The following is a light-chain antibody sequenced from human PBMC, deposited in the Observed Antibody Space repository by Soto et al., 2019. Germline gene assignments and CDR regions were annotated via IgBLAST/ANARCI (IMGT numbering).Light chain of an antibody. Sequence: QSVLTQPPSVSGAPGQRVTISCTGSSSNIGAGYDVHWYQQLPGTAPKLLIYGNSNRPSGVPDRFSGSKSGTSASLAITGLQAEDEADYYCQSYDSSLRGFYVFGTGTRSPS. CDR1: SSNIGAGYD. V-gene: IGLV1-40*01. CDR2: GNS. CDR3: QSYDSSLRGFYV. J-gene: IGLJ1*01.